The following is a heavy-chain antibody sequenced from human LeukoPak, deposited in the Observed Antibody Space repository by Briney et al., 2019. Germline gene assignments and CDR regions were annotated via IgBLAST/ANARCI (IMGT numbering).Heavy chain of an antibody. J-gene: IGHJ4*02. CDR3: ALSSGNYAIPFDY. CDR2: TKQDGSEK. V-gene: IGHV3-7*01. D-gene: IGHD1-26*01. Sequence: GGSLRLSCAASGFTFGTYAMSWVRQAPGKGLEWVANTKQDGSEKYYLESVKGRFTISRDNAKNSLYLHMNSLRGEDTAVYYCALSSGNYAIPFDYWGQGTLVTVSS. CDR1: GFTFGTYA.